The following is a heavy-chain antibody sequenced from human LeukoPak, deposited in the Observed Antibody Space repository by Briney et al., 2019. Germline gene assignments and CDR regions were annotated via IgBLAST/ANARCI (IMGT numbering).Heavy chain of an antibody. V-gene: IGHV1-69*13. Sequence: ASVKVSCKASGGTFSSYAISWVRQAPGQGLEWMRGIIPIFGTANYAQKFQGRVTITADESTSTAYMELSSLRSEDTAVYYCARRYCRSTSCAYFDYWGQGTLVTVSS. CDR2: IIPIFGTA. J-gene: IGHJ4*02. D-gene: IGHD2-2*01. CDR3: ARRYCRSTSCAYFDY. CDR1: GGTFSSYA.